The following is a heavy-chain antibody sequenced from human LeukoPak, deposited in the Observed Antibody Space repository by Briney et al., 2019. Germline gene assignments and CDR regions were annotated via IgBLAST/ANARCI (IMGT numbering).Heavy chain of an antibody. Sequence: GALRLSCTASGFTFGDYAMSWFRQAPGKGLEWVGFIRSKAYGGTTEYAASVKGRFTISRDDSKSIAYLQMNSLKTEDTAVYYCTRDTCTNGVCYTGRLDYWGQGTLATVSS. CDR3: TRDTCTNGVCYTGRLDY. CDR2: IRSKAYGGTT. V-gene: IGHV3-49*03. D-gene: IGHD2-8*01. J-gene: IGHJ4*02. CDR1: GFTFGDYA.